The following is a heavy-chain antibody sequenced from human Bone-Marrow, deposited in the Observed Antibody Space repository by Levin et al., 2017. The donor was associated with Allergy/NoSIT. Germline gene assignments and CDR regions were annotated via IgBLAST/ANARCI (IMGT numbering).Heavy chain of an antibody. Sequence: LSLTCAASGFIFSSYGMSWVRQAPGQGLEWVSTISGSGGSAFYADSVKGRFTISRDNSRNILHLQMSSLRAEDTAVYYCAKGGSGSYHYYYAMDVWGQGTTVIVSS. CDR2: ISGSGGSA. CDR1: GFIFSSYG. D-gene: IGHD1-26*01. J-gene: IGHJ6*02. CDR3: AKGGSGSYHYYYAMDV. V-gene: IGHV3-23*01.